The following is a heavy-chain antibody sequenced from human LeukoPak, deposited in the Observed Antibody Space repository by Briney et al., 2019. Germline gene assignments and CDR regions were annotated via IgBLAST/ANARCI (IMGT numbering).Heavy chain of an antibody. CDR2: IRYDGSNK. D-gene: IGHD3-10*01. V-gene: IGHV3-30*02. CDR3: ARDSNGSGSYYPYPDY. J-gene: IGHJ4*02. Sequence: GGSLRLSCAASGFTFSSYGMHWVRQAPGKGLEWVAFIRYDGSNKYYADSVKGRFTISRDNSKNALYLQMNSLRAEDTAVYYCARDSNGSGSYYPYPDYWGQGTLVTVSS. CDR1: GFTFSSYG.